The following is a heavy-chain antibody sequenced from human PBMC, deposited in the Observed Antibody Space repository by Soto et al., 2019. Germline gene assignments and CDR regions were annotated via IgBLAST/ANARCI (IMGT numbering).Heavy chain of an antibody. CDR1: GFTFSNAW. CDR3: TRGRIEDATIPGY. D-gene: IGHD1-26*01. V-gene: IGHV3-15*01. J-gene: IGHJ4*02. CDR2: IKSKTDGGTT. Sequence: EVQLVESGGGLVKPGESLRLSCAASGFTFSNAWMSWVRQAPGKGLEWVGRIKSKTDGGTTDYAAPVKGRFTISRDDSTDTLYLQMNSLKTEDTAVYYCTRGRIEDATIPGYWGQGTLVTVSS.